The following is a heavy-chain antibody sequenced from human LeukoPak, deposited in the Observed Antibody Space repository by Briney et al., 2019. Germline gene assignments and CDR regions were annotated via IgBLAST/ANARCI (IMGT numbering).Heavy chain of an antibody. Sequence: GGSLRLSCAASGFTFSSYAMHWVRQAPGKGLEWVAVISYDGSNKYYADSVKGRYTISRDNSKNTLYLQMNSLRAEDTAVYYCARDPHWSPRRSYGMDVWGQGTTVTVSS. V-gene: IGHV3-30*04. CDR2: ISYDGSNK. J-gene: IGHJ6*02. CDR1: GFTFSSYA. CDR3: ARDPHWSPRRSYGMDV. D-gene: IGHD3-3*01.